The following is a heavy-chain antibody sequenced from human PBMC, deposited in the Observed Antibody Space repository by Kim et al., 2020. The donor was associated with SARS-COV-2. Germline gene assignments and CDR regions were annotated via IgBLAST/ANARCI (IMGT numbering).Heavy chain of an antibody. D-gene: IGHD3-3*01. CDR1: GYTFTSYD. CDR2: MNPNSGNT. J-gene: IGHJ6*02. Sequence: ASVKVSCKASGYTFTSYDINWVRQATGQGLEWMGWMNPNSGNTGYAQKFQGRVTMTRNTSISTAYMELSSLRSEDTAVYYCARWSQYYDFWSGYYFRDRYYYYYGMDVWGQGTTVTVSS. CDR3: ARWSQYYDFWSGYYFRDRYYYYYGMDV. V-gene: IGHV1-8*01.